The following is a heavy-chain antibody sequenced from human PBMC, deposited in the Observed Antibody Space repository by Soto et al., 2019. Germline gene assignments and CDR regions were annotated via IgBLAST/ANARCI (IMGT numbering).Heavy chain of an antibody. CDR1: GFTFSSYS. J-gene: IGHJ5*02. V-gene: IGHV3-48*01. D-gene: IGHD4-17*01. CDR3: ARNDYGVGRYNWFDP. CDR2: ISSSSSTI. Sequence: GGSLRLSCAASGFTFSSYSMNWVRQAPGKGLEWVSYISSSSSTIYYADSLKGRFTISRDNAKNSLYLQMNSLRAEDTAVYYCARNDYGVGRYNWFDPWGQGTLVTVSS.